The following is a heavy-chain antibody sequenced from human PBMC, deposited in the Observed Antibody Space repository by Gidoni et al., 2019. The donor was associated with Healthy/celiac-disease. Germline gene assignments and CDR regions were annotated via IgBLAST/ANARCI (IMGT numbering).Heavy chain of an antibody. J-gene: IGHJ5*02. CDR2: ISSNGGST. D-gene: IGHD6-13*01. CDR1: GFTFSSYA. Sequence: EVQLVESGGGLVQPGGPLRLSCSASGFTFSSYAMHWVRQAPGKGLEYVSAISSNGGSTYYADSVKGRFTISRDNSKNTLYLQMSSLRAEDTAVYYCVKTGGTGAAFDPWGQGTLVTVSS. CDR3: VKTGGTGAAFDP. V-gene: IGHV3-64D*06.